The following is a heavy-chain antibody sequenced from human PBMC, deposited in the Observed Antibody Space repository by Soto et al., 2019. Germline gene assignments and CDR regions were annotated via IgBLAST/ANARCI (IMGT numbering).Heavy chain of an antibody. V-gene: IGHV1-69*04. J-gene: IGHJ6*02. CDR1: GGTFSSYT. D-gene: IGHD5-18*01. CDR3: ARDGDTAMAGGYYYYYGMDV. Sequence: SVKVSCKASGGTFSSYTISWVRQAPGQGLEWMGRIIPILGIANYAQKFQGRVTITADKSTSTAYMELSSLRSEDTAVYYFARDGDTAMAGGYYYYYGMDVWGQGTTVTVSS. CDR2: IIPILGIA.